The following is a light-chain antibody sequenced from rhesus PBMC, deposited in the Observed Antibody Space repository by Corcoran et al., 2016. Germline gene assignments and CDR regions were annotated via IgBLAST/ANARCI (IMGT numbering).Light chain of an antibody. CDR1: ENVYNY. CDR3: QHGYGSPT. J-gene: IGKJ3*01. V-gene: IGKV1-74*01. CDR2: KAS. Sequence: DIQMTQSPSSLSAFVGDRVTITCRASENVYNYLNWYQQKPGKAPKLLICKASTLQSGVPSRFSGNGSGTDYTLTLSSLQPEDVAIYYCQHGYGSPTFGPGTNLDIK.